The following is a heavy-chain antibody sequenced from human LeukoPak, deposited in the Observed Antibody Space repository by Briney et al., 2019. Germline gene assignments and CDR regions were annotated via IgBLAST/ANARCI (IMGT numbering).Heavy chain of an antibody. CDR3: ARDPLVTRGSYRSIYFDY. V-gene: IGHV4-59*12. CDR2: IDYSGST. CDR1: NGSISTYY. J-gene: IGHJ4*02. D-gene: IGHD1-26*01. Sequence: SETLSLTCIVSNGSISTYYWSWIRQPPGKGLEWIGYIDYSGSTNYNPSLKSRVTMSLDTSKNQFSLKLSSVTAADTAVYYCARDPLVTRGSYRSIYFDYWGQGTLVTVSS.